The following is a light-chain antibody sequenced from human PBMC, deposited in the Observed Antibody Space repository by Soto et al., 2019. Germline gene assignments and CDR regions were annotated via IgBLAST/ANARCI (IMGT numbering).Light chain of an antibody. CDR3: QHHNSYSQT. CDR1: QSIRHY. Sequence: DIHMTQSPPTLSASVGDRVTITCRASQSIRHYLAWYQQMPGKAPKLLIYGASTVQSGVPSRFSGSGSGTEFTLTISSLQPDDFGTYFCQHHNSYSQTFGQGTKVEIK. J-gene: IGKJ1*01. V-gene: IGKV1-5*01. CDR2: GAS.